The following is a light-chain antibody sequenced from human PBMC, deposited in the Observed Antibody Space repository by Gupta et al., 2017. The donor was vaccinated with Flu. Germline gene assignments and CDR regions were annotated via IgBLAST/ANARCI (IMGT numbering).Light chain of an antibody. V-gene: IGKV1-27*01. CDR3: QKDNSAPWT. CDR2: AAS. J-gene: IGKJ1*01. Sequence: AWFQQRPGKAPDLLIYAASTLQPGVPSRFSGSGFGTDFILTINSLQPEDVATYYCQKDNSAPWTFGQGTKVE.